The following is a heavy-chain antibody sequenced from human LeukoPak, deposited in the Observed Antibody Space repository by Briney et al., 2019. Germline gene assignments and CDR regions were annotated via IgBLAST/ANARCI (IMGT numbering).Heavy chain of an antibody. CDR2: INPNSGGT. CDR3: ATSYGSGSYLAFDI. D-gene: IGHD3-10*01. J-gene: IGHJ3*02. Sequence: ASVKVFCKASGYTFTGYYMHWVRQAPGQGLEWMGRINPNSGGTNYAQKFQGRVTMTRDTSISTAYMELSRLRSDDTAVYYCATSYGSGSYLAFDIWGQGTMVTVSS. CDR1: GYTFTGYY. V-gene: IGHV1-2*06.